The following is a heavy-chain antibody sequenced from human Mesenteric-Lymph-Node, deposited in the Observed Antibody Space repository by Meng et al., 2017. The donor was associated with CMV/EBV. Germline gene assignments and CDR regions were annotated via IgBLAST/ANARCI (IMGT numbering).Heavy chain of an antibody. V-gene: IGHV4-34*01. J-gene: IGHJ4*02. CDR3: ARLLGSTKYYYDSSGHLWDY. D-gene: IGHD3-22*01. Sequence: FSDYYWGWIRQPPGKGLEWIGEINHIGITTYNPSLKSRVTMLVDTSKNQFSLKLNSVTAADTAVYYCARLLGSTKYYYDSSGHLWDYWGQGILVTVSS. CDR1: FSDYY. CDR2: INHIGIT.